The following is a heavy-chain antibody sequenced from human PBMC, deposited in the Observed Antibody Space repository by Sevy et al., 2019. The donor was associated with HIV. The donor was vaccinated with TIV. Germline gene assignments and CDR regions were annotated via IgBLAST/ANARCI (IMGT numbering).Heavy chain of an antibody. CDR1: GFSFSTSGVG. D-gene: IGHD3-9*01. J-gene: IGHJ4*02. Sequence: SGTTLVNPTQTLTLTCTFSGFSFSTSGVGVGWIRQPPGKAPEWLAMIYWDGDTRYSPSLMNRLTITKDTSKDQVVLRMANMEPVDTGTYYCAHRRSKGITITEFDYWGQGTLVTVSS. CDR2: IYWDGDT. CDR3: AHRRSKGITITEFDY. V-gene: IGHV2-5*02.